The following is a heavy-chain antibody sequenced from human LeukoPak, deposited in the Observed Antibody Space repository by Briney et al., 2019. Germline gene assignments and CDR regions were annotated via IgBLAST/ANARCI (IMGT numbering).Heavy chain of an antibody. J-gene: IGHJ5*02. CDR2: IYTSGST. Sequence: PSETLSLTCTVSGGSISSYYWSWIRQPAGKGLEWIGRIYTSGSTNYNPSLKSRVTMSVDTSKNQFSLKLSSVTAADTAVYYCARDDFWSGYYPNWFDPWGQGTLVTVSS. CDR1: GGSISSYY. D-gene: IGHD3-3*01. V-gene: IGHV4-4*07. CDR3: ARDDFWSGYYPNWFDP.